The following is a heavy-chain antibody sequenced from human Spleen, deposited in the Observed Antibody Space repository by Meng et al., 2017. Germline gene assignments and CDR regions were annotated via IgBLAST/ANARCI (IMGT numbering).Heavy chain of an antibody. V-gene: IGHV3-33*01. D-gene: IGHD3-10*02. CDR1: GFTFSSYG. CDR3: ARDLFGEPPGYYYVMDV. J-gene: IGHJ6*02. Sequence: GGSLRLSCAASGFTFSSYGMHWVRQAPGKGLEWVAVIWYDGSNKYYADSVKGRFTISRDNSKNTLYLQMNSLRAEDTAVYYCARDLFGEPPGYYYVMDVWGQGTTVTVSS. CDR2: IWYDGSNK.